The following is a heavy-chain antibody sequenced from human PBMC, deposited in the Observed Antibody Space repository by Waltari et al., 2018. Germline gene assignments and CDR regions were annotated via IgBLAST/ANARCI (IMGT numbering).Heavy chain of an antibody. D-gene: IGHD6-13*01. CDR2: IYYSGST. Sequence: QLQLQESGPGLVKPSETLSLTCTVSGGSISRSSYSWGWTRQPPGKGLEWIGSIYYSGSTYYNPSLKSRVTISVDTSKNQFSLKLSSVTAADTAVYYCARHLYSSSWSRTYYFDYWGQGTLVTVSS. V-gene: IGHV4-39*07. CDR3: ARHLYSSSWSRTYYFDY. J-gene: IGHJ4*02. CDR1: GGSISRSSYS.